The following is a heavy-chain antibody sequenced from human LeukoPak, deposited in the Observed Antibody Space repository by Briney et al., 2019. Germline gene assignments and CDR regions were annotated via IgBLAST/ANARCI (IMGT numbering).Heavy chain of an antibody. CDR3: ASASSHRIAAGGDY. J-gene: IGHJ4*02. CDR1: GFTFSNYW. Sequence: GVLRLPCAASGFTFSNYWMHWVRQAPGKGLVWVSRINSDGSSRNYADSVKGRFTISRDNAKNTLYLQMNSLRAEDTAVYYCASASSHRIAAGGDYWGQGTLVTVSS. D-gene: IGHD6-13*01. CDR2: INSDGSSR. V-gene: IGHV3-74*01.